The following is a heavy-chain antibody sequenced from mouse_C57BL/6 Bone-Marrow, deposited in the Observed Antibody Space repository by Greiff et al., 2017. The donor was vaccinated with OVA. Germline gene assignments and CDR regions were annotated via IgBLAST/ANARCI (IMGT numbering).Heavy chain of an antibody. D-gene: IGHD2-3*01. CDR3: ASSYDGWTWFAY. V-gene: IGHV1-63*01. J-gene: IGHJ3*01. Sequence: QVQLKESGAELVRPGTSVKMSCKASGYTFTNYWIGWAKQRPGHGLEWIGDIYPGGGYTNYNEKFKGKATLTADKSSSPAYMQFSSLPSEDSAISYCASSYDGWTWFAYWGQGTLVTVSA. CDR2: IYPGGGYT. CDR1: GYTFTNYW.